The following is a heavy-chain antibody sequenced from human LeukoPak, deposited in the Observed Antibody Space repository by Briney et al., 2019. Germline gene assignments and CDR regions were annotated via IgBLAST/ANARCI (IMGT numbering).Heavy chain of an antibody. Sequence: KTSETLSLTCTVSGGSISSYYWSWIQQPPGKGLEWIGYIYYSGSTNYNPSLKSRVTISVDTSKNQFSLKLSSVTAADTAVYYCASGELPIPFDYWGQGTLVTVSS. J-gene: IGHJ4*02. V-gene: IGHV4-59*01. CDR2: IYYSGST. CDR3: ASGELPIPFDY. CDR1: GGSISSYY. D-gene: IGHD1-26*01.